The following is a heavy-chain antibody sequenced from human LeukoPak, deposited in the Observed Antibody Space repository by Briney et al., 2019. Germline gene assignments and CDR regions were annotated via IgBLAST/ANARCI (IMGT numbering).Heavy chain of an antibody. CDR3: ASSLRYIVVVPAAMSFDY. Sequence: PSETLSHTCTVSGGSISSSSYYWGWIRQPPGKGLEWIGSIYYSGSTYYNPSLKSRVTISVDTSKNQFSLKLSSVTAADTAVYYCASSLRYIVVVPAAMSFDYWGQGTLVTVSS. J-gene: IGHJ4*02. CDR1: GGSISSSSYY. CDR2: IYYSGST. V-gene: IGHV4-39*01. D-gene: IGHD2-2*01.